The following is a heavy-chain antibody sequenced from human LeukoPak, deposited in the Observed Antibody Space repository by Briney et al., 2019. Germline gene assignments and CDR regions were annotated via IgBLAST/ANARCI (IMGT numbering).Heavy chain of an antibody. Sequence: GGSLRLSCAASGFTFRSYAMNWVRQAPGKGLEWVSTISSSGSSTYYPDSVRGRLTISRDNSKNTLYLVMNSLRAEDTAEYYCAKDGPASWGYFDYWGQGTLVTVSS. CDR2: ISSSGSST. CDR3: AKDGPASWGYFDY. J-gene: IGHJ4*02. V-gene: IGHV3-23*01. D-gene: IGHD3-16*01. CDR1: GFTFRSYA.